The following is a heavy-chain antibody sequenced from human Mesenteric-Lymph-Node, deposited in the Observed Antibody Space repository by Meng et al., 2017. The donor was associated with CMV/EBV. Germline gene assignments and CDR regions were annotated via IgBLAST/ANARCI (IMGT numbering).Heavy chain of an antibody. V-gene: IGHV3-21*01. D-gene: IGHD4-23*01. Sequence: GESLKISCAASGFIFNKYSINWVRQAPGKGLEWVSSISSRSSYISYADSVKGRFTISRDNAKNSVYLQMNSLRAEDMAVYYCAREELHGMDVWGQGTTVTVSS. CDR3: AREELHGMDV. J-gene: IGHJ6*02. CDR2: ISSRSSYI. CDR1: GFIFNKYS.